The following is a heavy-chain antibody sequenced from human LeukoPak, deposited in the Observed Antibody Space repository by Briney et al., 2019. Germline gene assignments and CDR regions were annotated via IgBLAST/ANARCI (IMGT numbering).Heavy chain of an antibody. D-gene: IGHD5-18*01. CDR2: ISSSSSYI. CDR3: AKSPQHPWIQLWSEAPYYFDY. V-gene: IGHV3-21*04. J-gene: IGHJ4*02. CDR1: GFTFSSYS. Sequence: GGSLRLSCAASGFTFSSYSMNWVRQAPGKGLEWVSSISSSSSYIYYADSVKGRFTISRDNSKNTLYLQMNSLRAEDTAVYYCAKSPQHPWIQLWSEAPYYFDYWGQGTLVTVSS.